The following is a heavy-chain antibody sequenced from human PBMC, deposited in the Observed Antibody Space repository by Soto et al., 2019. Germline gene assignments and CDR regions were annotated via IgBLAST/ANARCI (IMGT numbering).Heavy chain of an antibody. V-gene: IGHV3-23*01. CDR2: ISGSGGST. CDR3: AKVEMASPHFDY. Sequence: PGGSLRLSCAASGFTFSSYAMSWVLQAPGKGLEWVSAISGSGGSTYYADSVKGRFTISRDNSKNTLYLQMNSLRAEDTAVYYCAKVEMASPHFDYSGQGTLVTVSS. D-gene: IGHD5-12*01. CDR1: GFTFSSYA. J-gene: IGHJ4*02.